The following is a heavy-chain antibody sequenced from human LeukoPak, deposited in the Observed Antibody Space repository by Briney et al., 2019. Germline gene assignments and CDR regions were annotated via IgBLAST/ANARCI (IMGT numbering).Heavy chain of an antibody. CDR2: ISSSGSTI. D-gene: IGHD4-17*01. V-gene: IGHV3-48*03. J-gene: IGHJ4*02. CDR1: GFTFSSYE. Sequence: GGSLRLSCAASGFTFSSYEMNCVRQAPGKGLEWVSYISSSGSTIDYADSVKGRFTISGDKAKNSLYLKMNSLRAEEPAVYYCASLYGDYGADYWGQGTLVTVSS. CDR3: ASLYGDYGADY.